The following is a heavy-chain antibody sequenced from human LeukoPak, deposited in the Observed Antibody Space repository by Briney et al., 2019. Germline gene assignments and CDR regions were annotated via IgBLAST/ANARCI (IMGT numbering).Heavy chain of an antibody. CDR2: VYTSGNI. D-gene: IGHD2-2*01. CDR1: GGPISGYF. J-gene: IGHJ4*02. V-gene: IGHV4-4*07. CDR3: ARHGSTYALRN. Sequence: SETLSLTCNVSGGPISGYFWTWIRQPAGRGLEWIGRVYTSGNINYNPSLKSRVTISVDTSKNQFSLKLSSVTAADTAVYYCARHGSTYALRNWGQGTLVTVSS.